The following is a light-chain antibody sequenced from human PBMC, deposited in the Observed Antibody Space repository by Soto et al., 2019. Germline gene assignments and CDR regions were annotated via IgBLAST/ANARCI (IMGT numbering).Light chain of an antibody. J-gene: IGLJ1*01. V-gene: IGLV2-14*03. CDR2: DVN. CDR1: SSDIGSFTF. CDR3: SSYTSSSTHV. Sequence: QSALTQPASVSGSPGQSITISCTGTSSDIGSFTFVSWYQQHPGKVPKLMIFDVNRRPSGVSDPFSGSKSGNTASLTISGLQAEDEGDYYCSSYTSSSTHVFGSGTKLTVL.